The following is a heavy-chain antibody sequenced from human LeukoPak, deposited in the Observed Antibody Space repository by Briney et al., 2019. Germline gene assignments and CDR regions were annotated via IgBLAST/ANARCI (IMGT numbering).Heavy chain of an antibody. CDR2: IKPDGSEK. Sequence: GGSLRLSCAASGFTFTTYWMSWIRQSPGKGLEWVAKIKPDGSEKSYVDSVKGRFTISRDNTKNSVSLQMDSLRVEDTALYYCARGQLADTYWGQGAPVTVSS. V-gene: IGHV3-7*01. J-gene: IGHJ4*02. D-gene: IGHD6-19*01. CDR1: GFTFTTYW. CDR3: ARGQLADTY.